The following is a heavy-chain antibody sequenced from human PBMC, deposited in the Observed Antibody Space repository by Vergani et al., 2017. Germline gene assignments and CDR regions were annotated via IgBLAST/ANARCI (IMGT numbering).Heavy chain of an antibody. CDR3: ARGGIAAGGTDYYYYGMDV. J-gene: IGHJ6*02. D-gene: IGHD6-13*01. CDR1: GYTFTGYY. Sequence: QVQLVQSGAEVKKPGASVKVSCKASGYTFTGYYMHWVRQAPGQGLEWMGWINPNSGGTNYAQKFQGRVTMTRDTSISTAYMELCRLRSDDTAVYYCARGGIAAGGTDYYYYGMDVWGQGTTVTVSS. V-gene: IGHV1-2*02. CDR2: INPNSGGT.